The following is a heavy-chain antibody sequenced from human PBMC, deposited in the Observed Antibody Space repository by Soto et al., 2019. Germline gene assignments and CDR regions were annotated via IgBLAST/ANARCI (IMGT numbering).Heavy chain of an antibody. CDR3: AKGSVVGADYSYGMDV. CDR2: VSSSGGSV. Sequence: EVQLLESGGDLVQPGGSLTLSCAAAGFTFSSYGMSWVRQAPGKGLEWVSAVSSSGGSVYYADSVRGRFTISRDNSKNTLYLQVNSLRAEDTAIYYCAKGSVVGADYSYGMDVWGQGTTVTVSS. J-gene: IGHJ6*02. V-gene: IGHV3-23*01. CDR1: GFTFSSYG. D-gene: IGHD2-2*01.